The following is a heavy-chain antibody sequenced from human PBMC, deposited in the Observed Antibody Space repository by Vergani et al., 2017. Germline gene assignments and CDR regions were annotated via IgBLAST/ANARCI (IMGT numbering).Heavy chain of an antibody. CDR2: IYYSGST. CDR1: GGSISSYY. D-gene: IGHD4-17*01. Sequence: QVQLQESGPGLVKPSETLSLTCTVSGGSISSYYWSWIRQPPGKGLEWIGYIYYSGSTNYNPSLKSRVTISVDTSKNQFSLKLSSVTAADTAVYYCAREDGDYVEFWFDPWGQGTLVTVSS. V-gene: IGHV4-59*01. J-gene: IGHJ5*02. CDR3: AREDGDYVEFWFDP.